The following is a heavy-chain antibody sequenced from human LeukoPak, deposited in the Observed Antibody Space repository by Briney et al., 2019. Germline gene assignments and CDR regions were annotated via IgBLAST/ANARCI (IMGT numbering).Heavy chain of an antibody. J-gene: IGHJ4*02. D-gene: IGHD5-18*01. V-gene: IGHV4-39*07. CDR2: IYYSGST. Sequence: NPSETLSLTCTVSGGSISSNTYYWGWIRQPPGKGLEWIGSIYYSGSTYYNPSLKSRVTISVDTSKNQCSLKLSSVTAADTAVYYCARDYQGGYGDKTVDYWGQGTLVTVSS. CDR1: GGSISSNTYY. CDR3: ARDYQGGYGDKTVDY.